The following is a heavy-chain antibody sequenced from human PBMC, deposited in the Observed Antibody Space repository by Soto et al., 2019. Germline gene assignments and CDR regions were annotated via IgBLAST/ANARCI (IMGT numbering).Heavy chain of an antibody. CDR3: ARVPTIWEFPYYYYYGMDV. CDR2: ISAYNGNT. D-gene: IGHD1-26*01. V-gene: IGHV1-18*01. J-gene: IGHJ6*02. CDR1: GYTFTSYG. Sequence: GASVKVSCKASGYTFTSYGISWVRQAPGQGLEWMGWISAYNGNTNYAQKLQGRVTMTTDTSTSTAYMELRSLRSDDTAVYYCARVPTIWEFPYYYYYGMDVWGQGTTVTVS.